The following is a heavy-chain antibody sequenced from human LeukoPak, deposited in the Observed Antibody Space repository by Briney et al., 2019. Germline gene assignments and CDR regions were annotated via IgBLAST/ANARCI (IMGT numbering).Heavy chain of an antibody. CDR2: IYHGDST. D-gene: IGHD2-2*01. V-gene: IGHV4-4*02. CDR1: GGPISGSNW. J-gene: IGHJ6*02. CDR3: ARSVVVPAAIYDYYYGMDV. Sequence: SETLSLTCAVSGGPISGSNWWSWVRQPPGKGLEWIGEIYHGDSTNYNPSLKSRVTISVDTSKNQFSLKLSSVTAADTAVYYCARSVVVPAAIYDYYYGMDVWGQGTTVTVSS.